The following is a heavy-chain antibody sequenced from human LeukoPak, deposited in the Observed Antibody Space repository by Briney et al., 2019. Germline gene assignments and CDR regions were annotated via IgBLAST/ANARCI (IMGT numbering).Heavy chain of an antibody. CDR3: AREWSSSLEGINWFDP. CDR2: IIPIFGTA. CDR1: GGTFSSYA. J-gene: IGHJ5*02. Sequence: SVKVSCKASGGTFSSYAISWVRQAPGQGLEWMGRIIPIFGTANYAQKFQGRVTITTDESTSTAYMELSSLRSEDTAVYYCAREWSSSLEGINWFDPWGQGTLVTVSS. D-gene: IGHD6-6*01. V-gene: IGHV1-69*05.